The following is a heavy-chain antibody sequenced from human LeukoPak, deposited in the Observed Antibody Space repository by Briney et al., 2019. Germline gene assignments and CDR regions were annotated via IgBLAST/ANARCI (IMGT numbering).Heavy chain of an antibody. J-gene: IGHJ4*02. CDR3: AKQGRNDFVDS. D-gene: IGHD3-3*01. Sequence: GGSLRLSCAASGFGLRSFAMSWVRQAPGKGLEWVSASSGDGGNTDYANSVKGRFTISRDNSKNTIYLQMNSLRADDTAVYYCAKQGRNDFVDSWGQGTLVTVSS. CDR2: SSGDGGNT. V-gene: IGHV3-23*01. CDR1: GFGLRSFA.